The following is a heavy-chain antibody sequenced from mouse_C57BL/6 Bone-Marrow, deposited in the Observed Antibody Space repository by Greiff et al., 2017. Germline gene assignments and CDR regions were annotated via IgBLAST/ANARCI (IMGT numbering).Heavy chain of an antibody. D-gene: IGHD2-5*01. V-gene: IGHV1-50*01. CDR2: IDPSDSYT. CDR1: GYTFTSYW. J-gene: IGHJ3*01. Sequence: QVQLQQPGAELVKPGASVTLSCTASGYTFTSYWMQWVKQRPGQGLEWIGEIDPSDSYTNYNQMFTGKATLTVDTSSSTAYMQLSSLTSEDSAVYDCAREDSNYWFAYWGQGTLVTVSA. CDR3: AREDSNYWFAY.